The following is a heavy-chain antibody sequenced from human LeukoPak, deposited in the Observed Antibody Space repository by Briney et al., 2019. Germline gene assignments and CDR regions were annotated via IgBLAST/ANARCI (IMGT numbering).Heavy chain of an antibody. CDR3: ASNIPSGYSYGGFDY. V-gene: IGHV1-69*13. Sequence: SVKVSCRASGGTFSSYAISGVRQPPAQGLEGVGGIIPIFGTANYTEKFQGSDTNTPDESTSTAYMELRRLRSEAAAAYYCASNIPSGYSYGGFDYWGQGTLVTVSS. J-gene: IGHJ4*02. CDR1: GGTFSSYA. CDR2: IIPIFGTA. D-gene: IGHD3-22*01.